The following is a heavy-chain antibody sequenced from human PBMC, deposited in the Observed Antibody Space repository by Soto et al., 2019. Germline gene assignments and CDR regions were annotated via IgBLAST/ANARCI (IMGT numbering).Heavy chain of an antibody. V-gene: IGHV3-23*01. CDR2: ISGSGGST. CDR1: GFTLSSYA. D-gene: IGHD3-22*01. CDR3: AKARPDGFYDSSGYYYLAI. J-gene: IGHJ3*02. Sequence: GGSLRLSCAASGFTLSSYAMSWVRQAPGKGLEWVSAISGSGGSTYYADSVKGRFTISRDNSKNTLYLQMNSLRAEDTAVYYCAKARPDGFYDSSGYYYLAIWGQGTMVTVSS.